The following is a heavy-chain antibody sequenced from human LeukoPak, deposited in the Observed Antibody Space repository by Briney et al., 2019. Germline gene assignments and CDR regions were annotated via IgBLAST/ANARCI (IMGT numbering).Heavy chain of an antibody. CDR1: GGSFSGYY. D-gene: IGHD2-15*01. J-gene: IGHJ5*02. V-gene: IGHV4-34*01. CDR2: INHSGST. Sequence: SETLSLTCAVYGGSFSGYYWSWIRQPPGKGLEWIGEINHSGSTNYNPSLKSRVTISVDTSKNQFSLKLSSVTAADTAVYYCARVVAARNNWFDPWGQGTLVTVSS. CDR3: ARVVAARNNWFDP.